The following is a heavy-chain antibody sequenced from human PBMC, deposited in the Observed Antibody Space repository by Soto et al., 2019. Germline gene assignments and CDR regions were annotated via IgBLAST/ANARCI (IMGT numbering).Heavy chain of an antibody. J-gene: IGHJ4*02. CDR2: ISSSGSTI. D-gene: IGHD4-17*01. CDR3: ARPDSTTVANLEFDY. V-gene: IGHV3-48*03. Sequence: EVQLVESGGGLVQPVGSLRLSCAASGFTFSSYEMNWVRQAPGKGLEWVSYISSSGSTIYYADSVKGRFTISRDNAKNSLYLQMNSLRAEDTAVYYCARPDSTTVANLEFDYWGQGTLVTVSS. CDR1: GFTFSSYE.